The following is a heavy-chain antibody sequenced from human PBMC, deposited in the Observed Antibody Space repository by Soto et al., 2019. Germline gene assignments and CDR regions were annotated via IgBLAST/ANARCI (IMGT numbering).Heavy chain of an antibody. D-gene: IGHD6-13*01. CDR1: GFTVSSNY. Sequence: EVPLVESGGGLVQPGGSLRLSCAASGFTVSSNYMSWVRQAPGKGLEWVSVIYSGGSTYYADSVKGRFTISRHNSKNTLYLQMNSLRAEDTAVYYCARVQAAAARGWFDPWGQGTLVTVSS. J-gene: IGHJ5*02. V-gene: IGHV3-53*04. CDR2: IYSGGST. CDR3: ARVQAAAARGWFDP.